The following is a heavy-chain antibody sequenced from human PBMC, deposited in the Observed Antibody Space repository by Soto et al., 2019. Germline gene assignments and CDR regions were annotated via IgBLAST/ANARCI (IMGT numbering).Heavy chain of an antibody. Sequence: PSETLSLTCAVYGESFSGHYWTWLRQPPGEGLEWIAEITRSGNTNYNPSLKSRVTVSTDTSKNQFSLDLTSVTAADTAVYYCARAAIKDPQFPGQPPTSQTLDYWSQGTLVTVSS. V-gene: IGHV4-34*01. CDR1: GESFSGHY. J-gene: IGHJ4*02. D-gene: IGHD1-1*01. CDR2: ITRSGNT. CDR3: ARAAIKDPQFPGQPPTSQTLDY.